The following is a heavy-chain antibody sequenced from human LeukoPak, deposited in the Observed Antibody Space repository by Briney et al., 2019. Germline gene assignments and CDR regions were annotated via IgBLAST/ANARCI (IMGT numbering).Heavy chain of an antibody. CDR3: ARDKGYCSGGSCYWFDY. V-gene: IGHV1-69*05. J-gene: IGHJ4*02. CDR1: GGTFSSYA. D-gene: IGHD2-15*01. Sequence: GASVKVSCKASGGTFSSYAMSWVRQAPGQGLEWMGGIIPIFGTANYAQKFQGRVTITTDESTGTAYMELSSLRSEDTAVYYCARDKGYCSGGSCYWFDYWGQGTLVTVSS. CDR2: IIPIFGTA.